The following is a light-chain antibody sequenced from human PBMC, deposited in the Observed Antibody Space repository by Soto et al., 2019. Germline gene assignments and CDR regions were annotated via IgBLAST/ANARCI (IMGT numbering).Light chain of an antibody. CDR2: DVN. CDR3: CAYAGSYSLV. CDR1: SSDVGAYKY. Sequence: QSALTQPRSVSGSPGQSVAISCTGTSSDVGAYKYVSWYQQHPGKAPKVMIYDVNKRPSGVPDRFSGSKSDNTASLTISGLQAEDEADYYCCAYAGSYSLVFGGGTKLTVL. J-gene: IGLJ2*01. V-gene: IGLV2-11*01.